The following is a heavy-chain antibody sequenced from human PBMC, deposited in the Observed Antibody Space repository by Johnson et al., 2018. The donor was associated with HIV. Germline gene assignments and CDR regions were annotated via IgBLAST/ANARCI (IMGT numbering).Heavy chain of an antibody. D-gene: IGHD1-26*01. CDR1: RFSFSDYA. J-gene: IGHJ3*02. CDR2: ISYDGSNK. V-gene: IGHV3-30*04. Sequence: QVQLVESGGGVVQPGRSLRVSCAASRFSFSDYAMHWVRQAPGKGLEWVAVISYDGSNKYYADSVKGRFTISRDNSKNTLYLQMNSLRAEDTAVYYCATPAGGTNALDIWGQGTMVTVSS. CDR3: ATPAGGTNALDI.